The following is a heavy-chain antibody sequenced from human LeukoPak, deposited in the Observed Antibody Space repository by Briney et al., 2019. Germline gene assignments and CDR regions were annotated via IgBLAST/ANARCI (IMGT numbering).Heavy chain of an antibody. J-gene: IGHJ5*02. CDR2: IYYSGST. CDR1: GGSISSSSYY. CDR3: AGAVAGTWFDP. V-gene: IGHV4-39*07. Sequence: SETLSLTCTVSGGSISSSSYYWGWIRQPPGRGLEWIGSIYYSGSTYYNPSLKSRVTISVDTSKNQFSLKLSSVTAADTAVYYCAGAVAGTWFDPWGQGTLVTVSS. D-gene: IGHD6-19*01.